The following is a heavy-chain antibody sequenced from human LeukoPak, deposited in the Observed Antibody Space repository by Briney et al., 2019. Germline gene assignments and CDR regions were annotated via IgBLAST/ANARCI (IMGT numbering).Heavy chain of an antibody. CDR2: INPNSGGT. V-gene: IGHV1-2*02. CDR3: ARGLYGRYYYYMDV. J-gene: IGHJ6*03. CDR1: GYTFTGYY. Sequence: ASVKVSCKASGYTFTGYYMHWVRQAPGQGLEWMGWINPNSGGTNYAQKFQGRVTMTRDTSISTAYMELSRLRSDDTAVYYCARGLYGRYYYYMDVWGKGTTVTVSS. D-gene: IGHD3-10*01.